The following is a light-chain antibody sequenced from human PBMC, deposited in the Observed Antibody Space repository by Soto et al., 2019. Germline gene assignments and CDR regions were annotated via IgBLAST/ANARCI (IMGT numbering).Light chain of an antibody. Sequence: DIVMTQSPDSLAVSLGERATVNCKSGQSVLYSSDNRNYLAWYQQKPGQSPKLLISWASTRESGVPDRFSGSGSGTECTRTISSLQAEDVAVYFCQQYYTNPRTFGQGTKVEIK. J-gene: IGKJ1*01. V-gene: IGKV4-1*01. CDR2: WAS. CDR1: QSVLYSSDNRNY. CDR3: QQYYTNPRT.